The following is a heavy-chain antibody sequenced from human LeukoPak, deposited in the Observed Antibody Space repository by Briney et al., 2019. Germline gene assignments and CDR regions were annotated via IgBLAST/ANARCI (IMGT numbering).Heavy chain of an antibody. CDR1: GFTFSSYG. CDR3: AKGDWNDSPYYFDY. J-gene: IGHJ4*02. CDR2: ISYDGSNK. V-gene: IGHV3-30*18. D-gene: IGHD1-1*01. Sequence: PGGSLRLSCAASGFTFSSYGMHWVRQAPGKGLEWVAVISYDGSNKYYADSVKGRFTISRDNSKNTLYLQMNSLRAEDTAVHYCAKGDWNDSPYYFDYWGQGTLVTVSS.